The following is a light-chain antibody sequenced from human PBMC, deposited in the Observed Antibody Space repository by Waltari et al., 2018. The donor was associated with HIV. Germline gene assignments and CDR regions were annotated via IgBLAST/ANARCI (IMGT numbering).Light chain of an antibody. Sequence: QSVLTQPPSVSAAPGQRVTISCSTSTSNIGDAFVSWYQLLPGPAPQLAIYENHNRPSGIPSRLSGSKSGTSATLASTGIQTGDEGVYFCGTWSRSRRGAVFGAGTKLSVL. CDR2: ENH. CDR3: GTWSRSRRGAV. CDR1: TSNIGDAF. V-gene: IGLV1-51*01. J-gene: IGLJ2*01.